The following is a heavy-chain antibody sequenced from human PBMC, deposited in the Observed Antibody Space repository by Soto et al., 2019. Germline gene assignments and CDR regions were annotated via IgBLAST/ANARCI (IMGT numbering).Heavy chain of an antibody. D-gene: IGHD6-19*01. J-gene: IGHJ1*01. Sequence: GGSLRLSCAASGFTFSSYGMHWVRQAPGKGLEWVAVIWYDGSNKYYADSVKGRFTISRDNSKNTLYLQMNSLRAEDTAVYYCARDSSGWLRPRTGFQHWGQGTLVTVSS. CDR2: IWYDGSNK. V-gene: IGHV3-33*01. CDR3: ARDSSGWLRPRTGFQH. CDR1: GFTFSSYG.